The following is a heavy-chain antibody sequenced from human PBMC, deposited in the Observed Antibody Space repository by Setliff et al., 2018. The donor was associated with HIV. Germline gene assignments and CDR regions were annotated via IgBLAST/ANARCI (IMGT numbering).Heavy chain of an antibody. V-gene: IGHV1-24*01. CDR3: ARDASAPPLNWFDP. CDR1: GYTLSELS. CDR2: FDPEDGQR. Sequence: ASVKVSCKVSGYTLSELSRHWVRQGPGKGLEWMGGFDPEDGQRIYAQKFQGRVTITADKSTGTVYMELTSLRSEDTAVYYCARDASAPPLNWFDPWGQGTLVTVSS. J-gene: IGHJ5*02.